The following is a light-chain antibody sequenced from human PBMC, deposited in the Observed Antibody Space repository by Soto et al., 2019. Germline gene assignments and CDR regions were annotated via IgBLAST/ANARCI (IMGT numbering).Light chain of an antibody. CDR2: GAS. Sequence: DVQMTQSPSSVSASVGDRVTITSRASQYISSWLVWYQQKPGMAPRFLIYGASSLQSGVPSRFSGSGSGTDFTLTINSLQPEDFATYYCLQTSTFPLTFGGGTKV. CDR3: LQTSTFPLT. CDR1: QYISSW. V-gene: IGKV1-12*01. J-gene: IGKJ4*01.